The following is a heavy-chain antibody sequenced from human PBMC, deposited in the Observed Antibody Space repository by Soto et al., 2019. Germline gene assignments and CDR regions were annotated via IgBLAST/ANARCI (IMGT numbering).Heavy chain of an antibody. J-gene: IGHJ6*02. Sequence: GASVKVYCKASGYTFTSYGISRVRQAPGQGLEWMGWISAYNGNTNYAQKLQGRVTMTTDTSTSTAYMELRSLRSDDTAVYYCAREYCSSTSCQTVHYYYGMDVWGQGTTVTVSS. CDR3: AREYCSSTSCQTVHYYYGMDV. D-gene: IGHD2-2*01. CDR1: GYTFTSYG. V-gene: IGHV1-18*01. CDR2: ISAYNGNT.